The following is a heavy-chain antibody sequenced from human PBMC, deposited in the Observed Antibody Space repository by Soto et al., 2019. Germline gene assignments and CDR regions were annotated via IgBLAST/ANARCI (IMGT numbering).Heavy chain of an antibody. Sequence: QVQLVQSGAEVKKTGSSVKVSCKASGGMFSTFGFSWVRQAPGQGPEWIGGIIPILTTPNYAERFQGRVTIVADELTTTVYMELSSLRPEDTAMYYCATSVGIAATGEDGLDVWGQGTSVTVSS. CDR1: GGMFSTFG. V-gene: IGHV1-69*01. CDR2: IIPILTTP. CDR3: ATSVGIAATGEDGLDV. D-gene: IGHD6-13*01. J-gene: IGHJ6*02.